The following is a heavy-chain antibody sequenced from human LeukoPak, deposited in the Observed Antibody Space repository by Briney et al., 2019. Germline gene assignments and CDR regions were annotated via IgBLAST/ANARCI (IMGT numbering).Heavy chain of an antibody. CDR3: VRGYSFGPYGMDV. Sequence: GRSLRLSCEASGFTFSSYGMHWVRQAPGKGLEYVSAISDSGGSTYYADSVKGRFTISRDNSKNTLYLQMSSLRAEDTAVYFCVRGYSFGPYGMDVWGQGTTVTVSS. D-gene: IGHD2-15*01. J-gene: IGHJ6*02. CDR1: GFTFSSYG. V-gene: IGHV3-64D*09. CDR2: ISDSGGST.